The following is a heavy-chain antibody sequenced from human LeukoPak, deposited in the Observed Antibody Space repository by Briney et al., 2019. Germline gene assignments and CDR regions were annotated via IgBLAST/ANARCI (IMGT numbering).Heavy chain of an antibody. CDR2: IRKDGSDK. J-gene: IGHJ4*02. V-gene: IGHV3-30*02. CDR3: TKDSNWAFDY. CDR1: GFTFSSYG. Sequence: GGSLRLSCGASGFTFSSYGMHWVRQAPGKGLEWVTYIRKDGSDKYYADSVKGRFTISRDSSKNMVYLQMNSLRAEDTAVYYCTKDSNWAFDYWGQGTLVSVSS. D-gene: IGHD7-27*01.